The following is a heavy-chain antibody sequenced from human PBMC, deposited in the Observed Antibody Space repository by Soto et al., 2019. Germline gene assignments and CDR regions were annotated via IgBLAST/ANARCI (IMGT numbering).Heavy chain of an antibody. V-gene: IGHV4-38-2*01. J-gene: IGHJ5*02. CDR2: IYHSGST. CDR1: GYSISSGYY. D-gene: IGHD6-6*01. Sequence: SETLSLTCAVSGYSISSGYYWGWIRQPPGKGLEWIGYIYHSGSTYYNPSLKSRVTISVDRSKNQFSLKLSSVTAADTAVYYCARGYSSSPIWFDPWGQGTLVTVSS. CDR3: ARGYSSSPIWFDP.